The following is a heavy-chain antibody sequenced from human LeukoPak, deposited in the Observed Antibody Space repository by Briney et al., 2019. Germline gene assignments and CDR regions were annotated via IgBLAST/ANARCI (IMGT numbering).Heavy chain of an antibody. CDR1: GGSISSSNW. D-gene: IGHD3-22*01. Sequence: SETLSLTCAVSGGSISSSNWWSWVRQPPGKGLEWIGEIYHSGSTNYNPSLKSRVTISVDKSKNQFSLKLSSVTAADTAVYYCARGEDYYDSSGPHYWGQGTLVTVSP. J-gene: IGHJ4*02. V-gene: IGHV4-4*02. CDR2: IYHSGST. CDR3: ARGEDYYDSSGPHY.